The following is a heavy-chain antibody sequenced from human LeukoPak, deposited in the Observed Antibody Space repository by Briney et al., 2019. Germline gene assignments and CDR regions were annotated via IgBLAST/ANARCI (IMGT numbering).Heavy chain of an antibody. Sequence: GRSLRLSCAATGFTFSSYGMHWVRQAPGKGLEWVAVISYDGSNKYYADSVKGRFTISRDNAKNSLYLQMNSLRAEDTAVYYCARVSHTVTTFDYWGQGTLVTVSS. CDR1: GFTFSSYG. CDR2: ISYDGSNK. V-gene: IGHV3-30*03. CDR3: ARVSHTVTTFDY. J-gene: IGHJ4*02. D-gene: IGHD4-17*01.